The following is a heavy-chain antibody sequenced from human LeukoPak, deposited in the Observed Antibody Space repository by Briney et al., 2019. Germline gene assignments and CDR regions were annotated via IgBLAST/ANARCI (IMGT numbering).Heavy chain of an antibody. CDR3: ARGNDFWSGYYGDNWFDP. CDR1: GYTFTSYD. D-gene: IGHD3-3*01. CDR2: MNPNSGNT. J-gene: IGHJ5*02. V-gene: IGHV1-8*03. Sequence: ASVKVSCKASGYTFTSYDINWVRQATGQGLEWLGWMNPNSGNTDYAQKFQGRVTITRNTSISTAYMELSSLRSEDTAVYYCARGNDFWSGYYGDNWFDPWGQGTLVTVSS.